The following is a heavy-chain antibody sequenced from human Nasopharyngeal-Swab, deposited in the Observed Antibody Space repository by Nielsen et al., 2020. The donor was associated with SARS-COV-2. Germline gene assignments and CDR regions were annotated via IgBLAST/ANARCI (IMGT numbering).Heavy chain of an antibody. CDR2: INHSGST. J-gene: IGHJ6*02. CDR3: ARGHLLDDFWSGYYIYKTYYYYGMDV. V-gene: IGHV4-34*01. D-gene: IGHD3-3*01. Sequence: WIRQRPGKWLEWIGEINHSGSTNYNPSLKSRVTISVDTSKNQFSLKLSSVTAADTAVYYCARGHLLDDFWSGYYIYKTYYYYGMDVWGQGTTVTVSS.